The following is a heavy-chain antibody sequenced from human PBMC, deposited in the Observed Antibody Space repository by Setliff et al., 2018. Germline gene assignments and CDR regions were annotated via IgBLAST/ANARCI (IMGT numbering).Heavy chain of an antibody. J-gene: IGHJ4*02. CDR2: ISSTITST. V-gene: IGHV3-23*01. CDR1: GFTFSSSA. D-gene: IGHD4-4*01. CDR3: AKDTGYYFDY. Sequence: GGSLRLSCTASGFTFSSSAMAWVRQAPGKGLEWVSAISSTITSTYYADSVKGRFTISRDNSKNTLHLQMNSLRAEDTAVYYCAKDTGYYFDYWGQGALVTVSS.